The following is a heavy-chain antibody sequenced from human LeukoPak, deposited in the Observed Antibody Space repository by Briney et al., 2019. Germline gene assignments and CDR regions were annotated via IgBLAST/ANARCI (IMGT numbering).Heavy chain of an antibody. CDR1: GFTFSDYY. Sequence: PGGSLRLSCAASGFTFSDYYMSWIRQAPGKGLEWVSYISSSSSYTNYADSVKGRFTISRDNAKNSLYLQMNSLRAEDTAVYYCARGSLKGYSSSWYYFDYWGQGTLVTVSS. D-gene: IGHD6-13*01. CDR3: ARGSLKGYSSSWYYFDY. V-gene: IGHV3-11*05. CDR2: ISSSSSYT. J-gene: IGHJ4*02.